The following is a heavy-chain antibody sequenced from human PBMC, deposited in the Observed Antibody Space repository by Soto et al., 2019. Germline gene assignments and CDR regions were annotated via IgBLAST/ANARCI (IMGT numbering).Heavy chain of an antibody. D-gene: IGHD2-15*01. Sequence: GGSLRLSCAASGFTVSSNYMSWVRQAPGKGLEWVSVIYSGGSTYYADSVKGRFTISRDNSKNTLYLQMNSLRAEDTAVYYCARMAGMAVVVAASVAWFDPWGQGTLVTVSS. V-gene: IGHV3-66*01. CDR1: GFTVSSNY. CDR3: ARMAGMAVVVAASVAWFDP. CDR2: IYSGGST. J-gene: IGHJ5*02.